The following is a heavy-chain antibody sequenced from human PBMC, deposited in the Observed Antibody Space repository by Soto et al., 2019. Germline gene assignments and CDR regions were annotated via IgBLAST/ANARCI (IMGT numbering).Heavy chain of an antibody. CDR2: IYYSGST. D-gene: IGHD3-10*01. V-gene: IGHV4-30-4*01. CDR3: AGDRDRSFGHRLPGY. CDR1: GGSISSGDYY. Sequence: QVQLQESGPGLVKPSQTLSLTCTVSGGSISSGDYYWSWIRQPPGKGLEWIGYIYYSGSTYYSPSLKGEIPIAVDASKNQLPLKLSSLTVADTAVYYCAGDRDRSFGHRLPGYWGQGTLVTVSS. J-gene: IGHJ4*02.